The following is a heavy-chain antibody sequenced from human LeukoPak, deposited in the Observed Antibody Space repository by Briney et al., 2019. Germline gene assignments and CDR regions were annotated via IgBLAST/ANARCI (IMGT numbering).Heavy chain of an antibody. D-gene: IGHD2-2*01. Sequence: GGSLRLSCAASGFTFSSYAMSWVRQAPGKGLEWVSGISGSGGNTYYADSVKGRFTISRDNAKNSLYLQMNSLRAEDTAVYYCARDGSTSPDYWGQGTLVTVSS. CDR3: ARDGSTSPDY. J-gene: IGHJ4*02. V-gene: IGHV3-23*01. CDR2: ISGSGGNT. CDR1: GFTFSSYA.